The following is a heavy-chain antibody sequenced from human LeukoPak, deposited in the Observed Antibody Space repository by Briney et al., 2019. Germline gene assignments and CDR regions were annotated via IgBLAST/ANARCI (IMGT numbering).Heavy chain of an antibody. J-gene: IGHJ3*02. CDR1: GGSISSYY. D-gene: IGHD2-21*02. CDR2: IYYSGST. CDR3: ARGLTRDDAFDI. V-gene: IGHV4-59*08. Sequence: SETLSLTCTVSGGSISSYYWSWIRQPPGKGLEWIGYIYYSGSTNYNPSLKSRVTISVDTSKNQFSLKLSSVTAADTAVYYCARGLTRDDAFDIWGQGTMVTVSS.